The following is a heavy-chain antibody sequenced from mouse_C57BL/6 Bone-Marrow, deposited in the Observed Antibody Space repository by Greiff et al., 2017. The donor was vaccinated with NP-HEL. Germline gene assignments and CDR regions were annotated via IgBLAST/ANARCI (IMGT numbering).Heavy chain of an antibody. CDR1: GYTFTSYD. J-gene: IGHJ2*01. CDR2: IYPRDGST. Sequence: VKLVESGPELVKPGASVKLSCKASGYTFTSYDINWVKQRPGQGLEWIGWIYPRDGSTKYNEKFKGKATLTVDTSSSTAYMELHSLTSEDSAVYFCAREGYGYAPYFDYWGQGTTLTVSS. D-gene: IGHD2-2*01. CDR3: AREGYGYAPYFDY. V-gene: IGHV1-85*01.